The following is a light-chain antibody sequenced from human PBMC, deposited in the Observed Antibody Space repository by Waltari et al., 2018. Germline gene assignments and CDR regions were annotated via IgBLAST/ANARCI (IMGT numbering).Light chain of an antibody. J-gene: IGKJ3*01. CDR3: QQYHESPPLT. CDR2: GAS. CDR1: QSISSQ. Sequence: EIVMTQSPATLSVSPGERATLSCRASQSISSQLAWYQQKPGQAHRLLIYGASTRATCIPARFSGSGSGTEFTLTISLLQSEDFAVYFCQQYHESPPLTFVPGTKVDIK. V-gene: IGKV3-15*01.